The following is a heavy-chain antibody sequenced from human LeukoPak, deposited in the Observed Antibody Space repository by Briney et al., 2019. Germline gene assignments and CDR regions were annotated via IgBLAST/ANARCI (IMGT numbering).Heavy chain of an antibody. Sequence: PSETLSLPCTVSGDSISPYYWSWIRQPPGKGLEWIGYIYHSGSTYYDASLKSRVTISVDKSKNQFSLKVRSATAADTAVYYCARGVYGGSPPYYFDYWGKGTLVTVSS. CDR1: GDSISPYY. J-gene: IGHJ4*02. V-gene: IGHV4-59*12. CDR2: IYHSGST. D-gene: IGHD4-23*01. CDR3: ARGVYGGSPPYYFDY.